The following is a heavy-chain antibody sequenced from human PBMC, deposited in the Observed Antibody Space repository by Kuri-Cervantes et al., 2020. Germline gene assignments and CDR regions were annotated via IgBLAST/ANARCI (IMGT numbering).Heavy chain of an antibody. J-gene: IGHJ4*02. CDR3: ARAPVVAAISFDY. Sequence: GGSLRLSCAASGFTFSSYSMNWVRQAPGKGLEWVSTISGSGGGTYYLDSVKGRFTISRDNSKNTLYLEMNSLRAEDAAVYYCARAPVVAAISFDYWGQGTLVTSPQ. CDR1: GFTFSSYS. D-gene: IGHD2-15*01. CDR2: ISGSGGGT. V-gene: IGHV3-23*01.